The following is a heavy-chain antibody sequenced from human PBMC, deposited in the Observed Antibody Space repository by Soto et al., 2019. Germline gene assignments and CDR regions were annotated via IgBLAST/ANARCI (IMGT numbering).Heavy chain of an antibody. V-gene: IGHV3-23*01. CDR2: ISGSGGST. D-gene: IGHD2-2*01. CDR3: ARTGRLGAAAMPDYYYYGMDV. J-gene: IGHJ6*02. CDR1: GFTFSSYA. Sequence: PGGSLRLSCTASGFTFSSYAMSWVRQAPGKGLEWVSAISGSGGSTYYADSVKGRFTISRDNAKNSLYLQMNSLRAEDTAVYYCARTGRLGAAAMPDYYYYGMDVWGQGTTVTVSS.